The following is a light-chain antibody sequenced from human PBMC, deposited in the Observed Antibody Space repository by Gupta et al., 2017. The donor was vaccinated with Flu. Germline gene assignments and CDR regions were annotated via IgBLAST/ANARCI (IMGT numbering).Light chain of an antibody. CDR1: QSLLHSNGYNY. V-gene: IGKV2-28*01. CDR3: MKALQTPRT. CDR2: LGS. J-gene: IGKJ1*01. Sequence: TPGEPASISCRSSQSLLHSNGYNYLDWYLQKPGQSPQLLIYLGSNRASGVPDRFSGSGSGTDFTLKISRVEAEDVGVYYCMKALQTPRTFGQGTKVEIK.